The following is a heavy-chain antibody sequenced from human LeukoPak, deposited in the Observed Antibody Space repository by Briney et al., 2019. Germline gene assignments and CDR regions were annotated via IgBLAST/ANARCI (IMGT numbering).Heavy chain of an antibody. V-gene: IGHV1-8*01. CDR2: MNPNSGNT. CDR3: ARGYRIRRIAVAGTHGFGP. J-gene: IGHJ5*02. CDR1: GYTFTSYD. Sequence: ASVKVSCKASGYTFTSYDINWVRQATGQGLEWMGWMNPNSGNTGYAQKFQGRVTMTRNTSISTAYMELSSLRSEDTAVYYCARGYRIRRIAVAGTHGFGPWGQGTLVTVSS. D-gene: IGHD6-19*01.